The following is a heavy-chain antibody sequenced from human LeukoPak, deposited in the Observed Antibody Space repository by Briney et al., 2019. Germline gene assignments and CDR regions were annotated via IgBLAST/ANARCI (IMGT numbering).Heavy chain of an antibody. D-gene: IGHD3-10*01. Sequence: SETLSLTCTVSGGSISSYYWSWIRQPPGKGLEWIGYIYYSGSTNYNPSLKSRVTISVDTSKNQFSLKLSSVTAADTAVYYCARARYYYGSGSGNFDYWGQGTLVTVSS. CDR1: GGSISSYY. V-gene: IGHV4-59*12. J-gene: IGHJ4*02. CDR3: ARARYYYGSGSGNFDY. CDR2: IYYSGST.